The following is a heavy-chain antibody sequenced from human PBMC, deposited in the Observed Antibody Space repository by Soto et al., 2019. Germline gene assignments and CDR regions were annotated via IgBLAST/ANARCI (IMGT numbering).Heavy chain of an antibody. Sequence: GGSLRLSCVASGFTFNYYWTSWVRQAPGKGLEWVANIKQDGGDQYYLDSVKGRFIISRDNAKNLLYLQMSSLRAEDTAVYYCARDEGVDYWGQGTLVTVSS. CDR1: GFTFNYYW. V-gene: IGHV3-7*03. J-gene: IGHJ4*02. CDR3: ARDEGVDY. CDR2: IKQDGGDQ.